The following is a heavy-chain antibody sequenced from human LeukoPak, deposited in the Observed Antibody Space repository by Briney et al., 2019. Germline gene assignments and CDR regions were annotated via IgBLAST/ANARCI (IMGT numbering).Heavy chain of an antibody. Sequence: PGGSLRLSCAASGFTFSNYGMHWVRQAPGKGLEWVAFIRYDGTNKYYADSVKGRFTISRDNSKNTLDLQMNSLRAEDTAVYYCAKLSGTCYYDSSGYYYFDYWGQGTLVTVSS. V-gene: IGHV3-30*02. D-gene: IGHD3-22*01. CDR3: AKLSGTCYYDSSGYYYFDY. CDR2: IRYDGTNK. J-gene: IGHJ4*02. CDR1: GFTFSNYG.